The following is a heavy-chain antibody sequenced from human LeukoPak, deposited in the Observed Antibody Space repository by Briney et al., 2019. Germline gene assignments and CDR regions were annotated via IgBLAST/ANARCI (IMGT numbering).Heavy chain of an antibody. CDR1: GGSFSGYY. CDR3: ASFPRQSYYYYMDV. V-gene: IGHV4-34*01. D-gene: IGHD6-19*01. J-gene: IGHJ6*03. CDR2: INHSGST. Sequence: SETLSLTCAVYGGSFSGYYWSWIRQPPGKGLEWIGEINHSGSTNYNPSLKSRVTISVDTSKNQFSLKLSSVTAADTAVYYCASFPRQSYYYYMDVWGKGTTVTVSS.